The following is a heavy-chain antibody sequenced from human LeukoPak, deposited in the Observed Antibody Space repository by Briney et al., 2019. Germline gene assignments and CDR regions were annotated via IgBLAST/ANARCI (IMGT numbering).Heavy chain of an antibody. V-gene: IGHV3-66*02. CDR1: GFTVSNDY. CDR2: IYGDGTT. D-gene: IGHD3-10*01. Sequence: PGGSLRLSCAASGFTVSNDYMAWVRQAPGRGLEWVSLIYGDGTTFYTDSVKGRFTISRVNFKNTLYLQMSSLRPEDTALYYCARDRAGAQSWVALDPWGQGTLVTVSS. CDR3: ARDRAGAQSWVALDP. J-gene: IGHJ5*02.